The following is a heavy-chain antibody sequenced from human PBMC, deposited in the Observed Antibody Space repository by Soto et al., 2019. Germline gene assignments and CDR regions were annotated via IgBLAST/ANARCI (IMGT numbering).Heavy chain of an antibody. V-gene: IGHV3-33*01. D-gene: IGHD1-1*01. J-gene: IGHJ6*02. CDR1: GFTFSSYG. CDR2: IWYDGSNK. Sequence: GGSLRLSCAASGFTFSSYGMHWVRQAPGKGLEWVAVIWYDGSNKYYADSVKGRFTMSRDSSKNTLYMQMNSLRAEDTAVYCCARDVEARWTSGGMDVWGQGTTVTVSS. CDR3: ARDVEARWTSGGMDV.